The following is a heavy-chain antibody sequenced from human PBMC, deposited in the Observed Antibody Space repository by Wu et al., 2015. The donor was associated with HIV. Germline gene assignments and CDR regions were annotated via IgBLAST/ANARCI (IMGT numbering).Heavy chain of an antibody. Sequence: QVQLVLSESEVKEPGASVKVSCKTSGYNFTHYDINWVRQAPGKGLEWMGWMNPVSGNTGFSENFQGRVTMTRNNSISTAYMDMSSLRSDDTGVYYRARGPRKWGYYYFGMDVWGQGTTVTVSS. D-gene: IGHD3/OR15-3a*01. CDR1: GYNFTHYD. J-gene: IGHJ3*01. CDR2: MNPVSGNT. V-gene: IGHV1-8*02. CDR3: ARGPRKWGYYYFGMDV.